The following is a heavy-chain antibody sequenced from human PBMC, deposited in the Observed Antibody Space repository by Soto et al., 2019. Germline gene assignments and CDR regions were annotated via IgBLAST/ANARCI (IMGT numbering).Heavy chain of an antibody. J-gene: IGHJ4*02. CDR2: MNPNSGNT. Sequence: ASVKVSCKASGYTFTSYYMHWVRQATGQGLEWMGWMNPNSGNTGYAQKFQGRVTMTRNTSISTAYMELSSLRSEDTAVYYCARNTYYDFWSGYYSYFDYWGQGTLVTVSS. CDR1: GYTFTSYY. V-gene: IGHV1-8*02. D-gene: IGHD3-3*01. CDR3: ARNTYYDFWSGYYSYFDY.